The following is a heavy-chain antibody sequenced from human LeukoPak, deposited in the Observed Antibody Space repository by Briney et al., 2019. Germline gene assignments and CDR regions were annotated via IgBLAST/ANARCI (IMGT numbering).Heavy chain of an antibody. J-gene: IGHJ4*02. CDR2: VYYTGST. V-gene: IGHV4-59*08. D-gene: IGHD6-6*01. CDR1: GGSVSNYY. CDR3: ARHFAYSSSSYFDY. Sequence: SETLSLTCSVSGGSVSNYYWSWIRQPPVKGLEWIGYVYYTGSTNYNPSLKSRVTMFEDKSKNQFSLRLYSVTVADTAVYYCARHFAYSSSSYFDYWGQGSLVTVSS.